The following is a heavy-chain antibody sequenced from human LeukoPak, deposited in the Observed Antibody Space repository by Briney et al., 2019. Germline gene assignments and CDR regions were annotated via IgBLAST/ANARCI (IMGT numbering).Heavy chain of an antibody. Sequence: GGSLRLSCATSGFTFEDYGLTWVRQVPGKGLEWVSGINWNGGSTGYADSVKGRFTISRDNAKNSLYLQMNSLRAEDTAVYYCARARNAHNWFDPWGQGTLVTVSS. V-gene: IGHV3-20*04. CDR2: INWNGGST. CDR3: ARARNAHNWFDP. J-gene: IGHJ5*02. CDR1: GFTFEDYG.